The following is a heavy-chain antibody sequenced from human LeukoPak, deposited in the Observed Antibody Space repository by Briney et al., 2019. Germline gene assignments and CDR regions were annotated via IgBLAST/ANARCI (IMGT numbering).Heavy chain of an antibody. CDR1: GYTFRSYE. CDR2: IHPNSGKT. V-gene: IGHV1-8*01. J-gene: IGHJ4*02. CDR3: ARGHYGGNRYFEI. Sequence: GASVKVSRKASGYTFRSYEINWVRQAPGQGLEWVGWIHPNSGKTGYAQKFQGRVTMTRDTSTETAFMELSSLKFDDTAIFYCARGHYGGNRYFEIWGQGTLVTVSS. D-gene: IGHD4-23*01.